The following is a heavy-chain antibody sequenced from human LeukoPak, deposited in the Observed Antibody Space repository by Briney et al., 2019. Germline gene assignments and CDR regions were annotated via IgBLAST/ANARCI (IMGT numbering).Heavy chain of an antibody. Sequence: PGGSLRLSCAASGFTFRSYGMSWVRQAPGKGLEWVSSINSRGDSTYYADSVKGRVTIPRDNSKNMVYLEMYSLRVEDTAIYYCAKDHMRDDILTGYPAPFDYWGQGNLVTVSS. CDR2: INSRGDST. J-gene: IGHJ4*02. CDR1: GFTFRSYG. CDR3: AKDHMRDDILTGYPAPFDY. D-gene: IGHD3-9*01. V-gene: IGHV3-23*01.